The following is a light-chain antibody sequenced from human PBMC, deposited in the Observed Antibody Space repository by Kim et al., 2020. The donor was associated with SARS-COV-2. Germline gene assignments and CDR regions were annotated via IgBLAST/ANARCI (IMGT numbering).Light chain of an antibody. V-gene: IGKV3-20*01. CDR3: KQYGTSHYS. J-gene: IGKJ2*01. CDR2: GAS. CDR1: QSGSRTN. Sequence: APEERPPPSCRASQSGSRTNLAGYQRKPGQAPRLLIYGASSRATGIPDRFRGSGSGTDFTLTISRLGPGVVAAYYCKQYGTSHYSLGEGTKLETK.